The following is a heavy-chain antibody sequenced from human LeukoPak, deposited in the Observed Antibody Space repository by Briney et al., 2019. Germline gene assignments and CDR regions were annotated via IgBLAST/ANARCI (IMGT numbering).Heavy chain of an antibody. D-gene: IGHD2-2*02. Sequence: ASVKVSCKASGYTFTGYYIHWVRQAPGQGLEWMGWINPNSGDTNYAQKLQGRVTMTTDTSTSTAYMELRSLRSDDTAVYYCARKIPSYCSSTSCYTYFDYWGQGTLVTVSS. CDR2: INPNSGDT. J-gene: IGHJ4*02. V-gene: IGHV1-2*02. CDR3: ARKIPSYCSSTSCYTYFDY. CDR1: GYTFTGYY.